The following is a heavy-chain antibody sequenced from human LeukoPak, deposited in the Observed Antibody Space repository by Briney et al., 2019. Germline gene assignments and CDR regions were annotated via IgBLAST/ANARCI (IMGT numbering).Heavy chain of an antibody. D-gene: IGHD5-12*01. Sequence: SETLSLTCGVSGVSITSGNWWSWVRQPPGKGLEWIGEIYHSGSINYNPSLKSRVTISVDKSKNQFSLKLNSVTAADTAVYYCWHSGYESCPYYWGQGTLVTVSS. CDR1: GVSITSGNW. CDR2: IYHSGSI. J-gene: IGHJ4*02. CDR3: WHSGYESCPYY. V-gene: IGHV4-4*02.